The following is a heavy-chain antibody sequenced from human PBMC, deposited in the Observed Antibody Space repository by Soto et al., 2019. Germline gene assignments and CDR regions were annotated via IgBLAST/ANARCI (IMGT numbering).Heavy chain of an antibody. CDR2: IYPGDSDT. CDR1: GYSFTSYW. CDR3: ARGRGYYDSSGYYYILPPAHVVDP. J-gene: IGHJ5*02. Sequence: PGESLKISCKGSGYSFTSYWIGWVRQMPGKGLEWMGIIYPGDSDTRYSPSFQGQVTISADKSISTAYLQWSSLKASDTAMYYCARGRGYYDSSGYYYILPPAHVVDPWGQGTLVTVSS. V-gene: IGHV5-51*01. D-gene: IGHD3-22*01.